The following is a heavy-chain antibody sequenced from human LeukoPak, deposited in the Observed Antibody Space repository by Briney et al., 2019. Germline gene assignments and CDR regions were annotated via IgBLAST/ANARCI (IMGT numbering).Heavy chain of an antibody. J-gene: IGHJ4*02. Sequence: PSETPSLTCPVSGGSISNSLYHWGWVRQPPGEGLEWIGSIYYTGNTYYNPSLKGRVTISVDTSNNQFSLKLSSVIAADTAVYYCTRLRDGTPGDYWGQGTLVTVSS. CDR1: GGSISNSLYH. D-gene: IGHD1-14*01. V-gene: IGHV4-39*01. CDR2: IYYTGNT. CDR3: TRLRDGTPGDY.